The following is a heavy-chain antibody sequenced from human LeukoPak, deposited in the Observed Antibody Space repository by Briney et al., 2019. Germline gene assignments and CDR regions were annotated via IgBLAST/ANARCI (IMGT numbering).Heavy chain of an antibody. D-gene: IGHD3-10*01. CDR2: INHSGST. CDR1: GGSFSGYY. J-gene: IGHJ5*02. CDR3: AREGSYYQRGAWFDP. V-gene: IGHV4-34*01. Sequence: SETLSLTCAVSGGSFSGYYGSWIRKPPGKGLELIWVINHSGSTNYNLSLKSRGTISVDTSKNQFSLKLSSVTAADTAVYYCAREGSYYQRGAWFDPWGQGTLVTVSS.